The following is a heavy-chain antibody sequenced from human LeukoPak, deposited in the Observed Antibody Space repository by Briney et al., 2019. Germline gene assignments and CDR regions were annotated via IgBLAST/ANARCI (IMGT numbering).Heavy chain of an antibody. J-gene: IGHJ6*03. CDR3: VRQAAVEDYYYYMDV. V-gene: IGHV5-51*01. CDR2: IYPGDSDT. CDR1: GYSFTSYW. Sequence: GESLKISCKGSGYSFTSYWIGWVRQMPGKGLEWMGIIYPGDSDTRYSPSFQGQVTISADKSISTAYLQWSSLKASDTAMYYCVRQAAVEDYYYYMDVWGKGTTVTISS. D-gene: IGHD6-13*01.